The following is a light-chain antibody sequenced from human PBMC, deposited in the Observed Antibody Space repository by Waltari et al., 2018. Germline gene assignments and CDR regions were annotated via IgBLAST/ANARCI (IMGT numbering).Light chain of an antibody. CDR3: QQYKSYPLT. V-gene: IGKV1-5*03. CDR2: KAS. CDR1: QSISSG. J-gene: IGKJ4*01. Sequence: DIQMTQSPSTLSASVGDRVTITCRASQSISSGLAWYQQKPGKAPNLLLYKASTLQSGVPSRFSGFRSGTEVTLIISSLQPDDFATYFCQQYKSYPLTFGGGTKVEI.